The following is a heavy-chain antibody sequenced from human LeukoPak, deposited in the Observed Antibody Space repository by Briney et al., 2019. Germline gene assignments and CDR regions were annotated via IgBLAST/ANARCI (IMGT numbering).Heavy chain of an antibody. CDR3: ARDGSGWYSTKFQGFDV. V-gene: IGHV4-4*07. CDR2: IYNTGTT. J-gene: IGHJ3*01. D-gene: IGHD6-19*01. CDR1: GGSISSYY. Sequence: PSETLSLTCTVSGGSISSYYWSWIRQPAGKGLEWIGRIYNTGTTNYNPSLKSRVTISVDTSENQFSLKLSSVTAADTAVYYCARDGSGWYSTKFQGFDVWGQGTMVTVSS.